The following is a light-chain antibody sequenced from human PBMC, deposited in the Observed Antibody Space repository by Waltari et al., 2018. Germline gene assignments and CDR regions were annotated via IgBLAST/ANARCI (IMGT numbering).Light chain of an antibody. CDR2: KVS. V-gene: IGKV1-5*03. CDR3: QQYYSYPWT. Sequence: DIQMTQSPSTQSASVGARVTITCRASQSISSWLAWYQQKPGKAPNLLIFKVSNLESGVPSRFSGSGSGTEFTLIISSLQPDDFATYYCQQYYSYPWTFGQGTKVEIK. CDR1: QSISSW. J-gene: IGKJ1*01.